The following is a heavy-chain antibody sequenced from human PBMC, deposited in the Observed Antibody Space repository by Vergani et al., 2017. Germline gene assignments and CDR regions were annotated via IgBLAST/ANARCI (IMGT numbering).Heavy chain of an antibody. V-gene: IGHV3-74*01. D-gene: IGHD3-22*01. CDR3: AKDLLWHGPPDSSGYLPLDY. J-gene: IGHJ4*02. CDR1: GFTFSSYW. Sequence: EVQLVESGGGLVQPGGSLRLSCAASGFTFSSYWMHWVRQAPGKGLVWVSRINSDGSSTSYADSVKGRFTISRDNAKNTLYLQMNSLRAEDTAVYYCAKDLLWHGPPDSSGYLPLDYWGQGTLVTVSS. CDR2: INSDGSST.